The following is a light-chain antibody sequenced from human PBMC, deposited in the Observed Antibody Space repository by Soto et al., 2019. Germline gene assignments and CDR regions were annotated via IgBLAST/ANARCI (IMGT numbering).Light chain of an antibody. V-gene: IGKV1-39*01. CDR3: QQNYITPWT. CDR2: AAS. Sequence: DIQMTQSPSSLSASVGDRVTITCRANQSISSYLNWSRQKPGKAPKLLIYAASTLQGGVPSRFSGSGSGTDFTLTISSLQPEDFATYYCQQNYITPWTFGQGTKVEIK. J-gene: IGKJ1*01. CDR1: QSISSY.